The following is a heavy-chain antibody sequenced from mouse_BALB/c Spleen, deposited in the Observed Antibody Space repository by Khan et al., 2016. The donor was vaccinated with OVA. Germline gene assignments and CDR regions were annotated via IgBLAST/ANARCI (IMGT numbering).Heavy chain of an antibody. CDR3: TKSTYYVRAY. J-gene: IGHJ3*01. V-gene: IGHV14-3*02. CDR1: GFTIKDTY. Sequence: VQLQQSGAELVKPGASVKLSCTTSGFTIKDTYIHWVKQRPEQGLVWIGRIDPANGYTKFVPKFRGKATITSDTSSNTAYLQLSSLTSEDTAVYYCTKSTYYVRAYWGQGTLVTVSS. CDR2: IDPANGYT. D-gene: IGHD1-1*01.